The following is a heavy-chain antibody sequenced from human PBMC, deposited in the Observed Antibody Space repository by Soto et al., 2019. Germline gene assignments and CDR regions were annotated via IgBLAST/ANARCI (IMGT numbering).Heavy chain of an antibody. J-gene: IGHJ4*02. CDR2: IYFNGNT. V-gene: IGHV4-39*01. Sequence: QLQLQESGPGLVKPSETLSLTCTVSGVSISDTSYYWGWIRQPPGKGLEWIGTIYFNGNTFYNPSLKRRLTISVYTSSNQFSLRLTSVTAADPAVYYCARQGSYWGQGTLVDVSS. CDR1: GVSISDTSYY. CDR3: ARQGSY.